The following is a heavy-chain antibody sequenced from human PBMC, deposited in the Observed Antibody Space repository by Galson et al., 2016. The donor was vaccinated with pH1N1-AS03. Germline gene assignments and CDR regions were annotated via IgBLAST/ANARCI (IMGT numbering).Heavy chain of an antibody. J-gene: IGHJ4*02. Sequence: QSGAEVKKPGESLKISCKGSGYGFPSHWIAWVRQMPGKGLEWMGIIYPSDSDTRYNSSFQGQVTISADTSISTAYLQWNSLKASDTAIYYCARWSNDYGSYWGQGTLVTVSS. CDR3: ARWSNDYGSY. CDR1: GYGFPSHW. D-gene: IGHD4-17*01. CDR2: IYPSDSDT. V-gene: IGHV5-51*01.